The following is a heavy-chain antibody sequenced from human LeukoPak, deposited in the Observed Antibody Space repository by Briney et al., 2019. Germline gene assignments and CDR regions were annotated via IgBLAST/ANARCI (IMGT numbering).Heavy chain of an antibody. D-gene: IGHD3-10*01. V-gene: IGHV3-7*01. CDR1: GFTFSSYW. CDR2: IKQDGSEK. J-gene: IGHJ4*02. Sequence: GGSLRLSCAASGFTFSSYWMSWVRQAPGKGLEWVANIKQDGSEKYYVDSVKGRFTISRDNAKNSLYLQMNSLRAEDTAVYYCARDATWFGEPKGSQDYWGQGTLVTVSS. CDR3: ARDATWFGEPKGSQDY.